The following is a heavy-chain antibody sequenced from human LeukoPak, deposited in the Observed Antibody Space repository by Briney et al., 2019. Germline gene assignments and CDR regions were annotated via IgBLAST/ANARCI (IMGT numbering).Heavy chain of an antibody. J-gene: IGHJ6*04. CDR1: GGSFSGYY. V-gene: IGHV4-34*01. D-gene: IGHD3-9*01. CDR2: INHSGST. CDR3: ARGDRGYDILTGYYRRPGSYGMDV. Sequence: SETLSLTCAVYGGSFSGYYWSWIRQPPGKGLEWIGEINHSGSTNYNPSLKSRVTISVDTSKNQFFLKLSSVTAADTAVYYCARGDRGYDILTGYYRRPGSYGMDVWGKGTTVTVSS.